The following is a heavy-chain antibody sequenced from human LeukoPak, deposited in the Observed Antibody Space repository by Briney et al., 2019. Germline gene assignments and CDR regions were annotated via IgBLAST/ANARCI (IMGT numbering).Heavy chain of an antibody. J-gene: IGHJ3*02. CDR1: GFTFSSYA. V-gene: IGHV3-30*04. CDR3: ARDRGVSRYFDWNAFDI. CDR2: ISYDGSNK. D-gene: IGHD3-9*01. Sequence: GGSLRLSCAASGFTFSSYAMHWVRQAPGKGLEWVAVISYDGSNKYYADSVKGRFTISRDNSKNTLYLQMNSLRAEDTAVYYCARDRGVSRYFDWNAFDIWGQGTMVTVSS.